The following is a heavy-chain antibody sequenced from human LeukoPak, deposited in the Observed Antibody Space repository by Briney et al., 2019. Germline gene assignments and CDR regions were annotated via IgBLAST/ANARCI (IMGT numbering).Heavy chain of an antibody. CDR2: IFPADSNT. CDR1: GYNFPTYW. J-gene: IGHJ4*02. Sequence: GESLKISCKGSGYNFPTYWIGWVRQKPGRGLEWLGVIFPADSNTAYNSSFRGQVTISVDKSIDTAYLQWGSLKASDSAIYYCARHRATGTWSDFDYWGQGTVVTVSS. D-gene: IGHD1-14*01. V-gene: IGHV5-51*01. CDR3: ARHRATGTWSDFDY.